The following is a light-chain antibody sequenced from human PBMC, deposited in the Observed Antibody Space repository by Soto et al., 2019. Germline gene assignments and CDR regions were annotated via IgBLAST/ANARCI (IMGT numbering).Light chain of an antibody. CDR2: DAS. CDR1: QDISNY. V-gene: IGKV1-33*01. CDR3: QQYDNLPPFT. J-gene: IGKJ3*01. Sequence: DIQMTQSPSSLSASVGDRVTITCQASQDISNYLNWYQQKPGKAPKLLIYDASNLETGVPSRFSGSGSGTDFTFTISSLQDEDIATYYCQQYDNLPPFTFGPGTKVDIK.